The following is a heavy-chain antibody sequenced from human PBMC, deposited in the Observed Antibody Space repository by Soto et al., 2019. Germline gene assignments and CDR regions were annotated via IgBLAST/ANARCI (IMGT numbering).Heavy chain of an antibody. V-gene: IGHV1-46*01. J-gene: IGHJ4*02. Sequence: ASVKVACKASGYNFIGQHIHSVRLAPGQGLELLGIINPSGGGTTYAQKFRGRFVMTSDASTSTVYVELSSLTSEDTAIYFCARLIGVHNTQPFWLGSFDYWAQGTLVTVSS. CDR1: GYNFIGQH. CDR2: INPSGGGT. CDR3: ARLIGVHNTQPFWLGSFDY. D-gene: IGHD3-3*01.